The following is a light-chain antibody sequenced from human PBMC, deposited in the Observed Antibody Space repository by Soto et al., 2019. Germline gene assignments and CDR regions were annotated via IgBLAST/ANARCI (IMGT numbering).Light chain of an antibody. CDR3: QQYNNWPQT. CDR2: GAS. CDR1: QTVSSN. V-gene: IGKV3D-15*01. J-gene: IGKJ1*01. Sequence: EIILTQSPDTLSLSPGERATLSCRASQTVSSNYLAWCQQRPGQAPRLLIYGASTRAAGIPDRFSGSGSGTDFTLTISSLQSEDFAVYYCQQYNNWPQTLGQGTKVDLK.